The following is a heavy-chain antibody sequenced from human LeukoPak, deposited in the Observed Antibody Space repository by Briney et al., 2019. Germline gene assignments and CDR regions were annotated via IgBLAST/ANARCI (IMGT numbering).Heavy chain of an antibody. Sequence: SETLSLTCNVSGGSISSANYYWSWIRQPAGKGLEWIGRIYTSGSTNYNPSLKSRVTLSVDTSKTQFSLRLSSVTAADTAVYYCAREDSGSYYNYYYFYMDVWGKGTTVTISS. D-gene: IGHD3-10*01. CDR3: AREDSGSYYNYYYFYMDV. CDR1: GGSISSANYY. J-gene: IGHJ6*03. CDR2: IYTSGST. V-gene: IGHV4-61*02.